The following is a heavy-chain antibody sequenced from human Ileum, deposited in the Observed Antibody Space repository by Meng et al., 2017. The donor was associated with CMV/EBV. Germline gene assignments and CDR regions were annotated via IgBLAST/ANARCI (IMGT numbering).Heavy chain of an antibody. J-gene: IGHJ6*02. V-gene: IGHV3-23*03. Sequence: GESLKISCAASGFTFSDYYMNWVRQAPGKGLEWVSVIYSGGSSTYYADSVKGRFTISRDNSKNTLYLQMNSLRAEDTAVYYCAKERGYGMDVWGQGTTVTVSS. CDR2: IYSGGSST. CDR1: GFTFSDYY. CDR3: AKERGYGMDV.